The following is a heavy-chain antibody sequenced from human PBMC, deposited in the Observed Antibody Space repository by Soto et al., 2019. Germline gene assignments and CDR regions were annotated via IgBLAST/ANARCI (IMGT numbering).Heavy chain of an antibody. J-gene: IGHJ6*02. CDR2: MNPNSGNT. V-gene: IGHV1-8*01. Sequence: ASVKVSCKASGYTFTSYDINWVRQATGQGLEWMGWMNPNSGNTGYAQKFQGRVTMTRNTSISTAYMELSSLRSEDTAVYYCARALPYGSGSYYNVFHYYGMDVWGQGTTVTVSS. D-gene: IGHD3-10*01. CDR1: GYTFTSYD. CDR3: ARALPYGSGSYYNVFHYYGMDV.